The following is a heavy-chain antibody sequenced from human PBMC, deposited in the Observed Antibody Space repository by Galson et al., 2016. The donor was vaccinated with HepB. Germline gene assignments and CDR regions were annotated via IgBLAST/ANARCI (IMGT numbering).Heavy chain of an antibody. CDR1: GFTFSNYG. CDR3: AKGKWSWNTHFDY. J-gene: IGHJ4*01. CDR2: ISGSGGVT. D-gene: IGHD1/OR15-1a*01. Sequence: SLRLSCAASGFTFSNYGMRWVRQAPGKGLEWVSHISGSGGVTYDADSVKGRFTIFRDDSQNTLFLRMNSLRADDTAIYYCAKGKWSWNTHFDYWGHGTLVTVSS. V-gene: IGHV3-23*01.